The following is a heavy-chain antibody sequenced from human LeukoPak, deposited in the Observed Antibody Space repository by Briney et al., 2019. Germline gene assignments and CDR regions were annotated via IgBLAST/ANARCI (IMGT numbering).Heavy chain of an antibody. Sequence: ASVKVSCKASGYTFTSYGISWVRQAPGQGLEWMGWISAYNGNTNYAQKLQGRVTMTTDTSTSTAYMELRSLRSDDTAVYYCARDLGFYGSGSEFDYWGQGTLVTVSS. V-gene: IGHV1-18*01. CDR1: GYTFTSYG. CDR2: ISAYNGNT. CDR3: ARDLGFYGSGSEFDY. J-gene: IGHJ4*02. D-gene: IGHD3-10*01.